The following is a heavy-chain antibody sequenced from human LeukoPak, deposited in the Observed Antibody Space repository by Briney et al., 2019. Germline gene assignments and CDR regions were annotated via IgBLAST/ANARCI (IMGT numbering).Heavy chain of an antibody. Sequence: GGSLRLSCTASGFTFGDYGMSWFRQAPGKGLEWVGLVRSKAYGGTTEHAASVKGRFTISRDDCKSIAYLQMNSLKTEDTAVYYCTREVAKGGYFDYWGQGTLVTVSS. V-gene: IGHV3-49*03. CDR1: GFTFGDYG. J-gene: IGHJ4*02. CDR3: TREVAKGGYFDY. D-gene: IGHD2-15*01. CDR2: VRSKAYGGTT.